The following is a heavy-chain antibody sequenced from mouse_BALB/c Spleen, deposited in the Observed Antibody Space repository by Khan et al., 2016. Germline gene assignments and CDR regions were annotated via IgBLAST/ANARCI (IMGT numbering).Heavy chain of an antibody. V-gene: IGHV6-6*01. Sequence: EVKLEVSGGGLVQPGGSMKLSCEASGFTFSDAWMDWVRQSPEKGLEWVAEIRSKANNHAIYYTESVKGRFTISRDDSKSSVYLQMNSLRADDTGTNYCLGYDYDEVAYWGQGTLVTVSA. CDR3: LGYDYDEVAY. J-gene: IGHJ3*01. CDR2: IRSKANNHAI. D-gene: IGHD2-4*01. CDR1: GFTFSDAW.